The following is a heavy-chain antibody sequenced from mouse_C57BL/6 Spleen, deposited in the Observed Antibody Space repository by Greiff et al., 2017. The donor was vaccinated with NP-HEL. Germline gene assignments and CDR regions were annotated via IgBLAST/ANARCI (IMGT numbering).Heavy chain of an antibody. V-gene: IGHV1-15*01. CDR2: IDPETGGT. D-gene: IGHD1-1*01. Sequence: QVQLQQSGAELVRPGASVTLSCKASGYTFTDYEMHWVKQTPVHGLEWIGAIDPETGGTAYNQKFKGKAILTADKSSSTAYMELRSLTSEDSAVYYCTRGYGSKEMDYWGQGTSVTVSS. CDR3: TRGYGSKEMDY. J-gene: IGHJ4*01. CDR1: GYTFTDYE.